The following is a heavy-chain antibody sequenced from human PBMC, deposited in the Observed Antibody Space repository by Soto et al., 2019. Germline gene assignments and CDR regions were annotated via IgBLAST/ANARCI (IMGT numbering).Heavy chain of an antibody. Sequence: QPQLRESGPGLVKPSETLSLTCTVSGGSISSSTYYWGWIRQPPGKGLEWIGTIYYSGSTYYNPSLKSRVTLSVDTSKNQFSLKLSSVTAADTAVYSCARGAAVIDSTEFEWFDPWGQGTLVTVSS. V-gene: IGHV4-39*01. D-gene: IGHD3-16*02. CDR2: IYYSGST. CDR3: ARGAAVIDSTEFEWFDP. J-gene: IGHJ5*02. CDR1: GGSISSSTYY.